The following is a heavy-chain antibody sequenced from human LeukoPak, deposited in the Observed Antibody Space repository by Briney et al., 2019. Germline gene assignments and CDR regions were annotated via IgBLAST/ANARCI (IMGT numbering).Heavy chain of an antibody. CDR3: TRDVAARLWLGWFDP. CDR2: IRSKAYGGTT. CDR1: GFTFGGYA. J-gene: IGHJ5*02. Sequence: GGSLRLSCTASGFTFGGYAMSWFRQAPGKGLEWVGFIRSKAYGGTTEYAASVKGRFTISRDDSKSIAYLQMNSLKTEDTAVYYCTRDVAARLWLGWFDPWGQGTLVTVSS. V-gene: IGHV3-49*03. D-gene: IGHD6-6*01.